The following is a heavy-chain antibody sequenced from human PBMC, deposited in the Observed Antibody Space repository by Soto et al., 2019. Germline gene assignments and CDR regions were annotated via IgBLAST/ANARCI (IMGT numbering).Heavy chain of an antibody. CDR1: GGSISGYY. CDR3: ASGNAWEALLAY. CDR2: IYSSGST. J-gene: IGHJ4*02. V-gene: IGHV4-4*07. D-gene: IGHD1-26*01. Sequence: QVQLQESGPGLVKPSGTLSLTCTVSGGSISGYYWTWIRQPAGKGLEYIGRIYSSGSTYYNPSLESRVTISLDPSQNQFSLKLSSVTAADTAVYYCASGNAWEALLAYWGQGTLVTVSS.